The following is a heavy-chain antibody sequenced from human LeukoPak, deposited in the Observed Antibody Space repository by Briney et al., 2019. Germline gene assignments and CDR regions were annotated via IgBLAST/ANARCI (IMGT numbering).Heavy chain of an antibody. Sequence: GGSLRLSCAASGFTFSDYYMSWIRQAPGKGLEWVSYISSSGSTIYYADSVKGRFTISRDNAKNSLYLQMNSLRAEDTAVYYCATNEKAVAGTRKDYWGQGTLVTVSS. D-gene: IGHD6-19*01. CDR3: ATNEKAVAGTRKDY. V-gene: IGHV3-11*04. J-gene: IGHJ4*02. CDR1: GFTFSDYY. CDR2: ISSSGSTI.